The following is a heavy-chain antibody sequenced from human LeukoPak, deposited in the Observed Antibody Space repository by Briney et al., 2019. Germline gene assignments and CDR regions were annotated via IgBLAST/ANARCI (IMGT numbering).Heavy chain of an antibody. D-gene: IGHD3-16*01. Sequence: PGGSLRLSCAASGFTFSSYSMNWVRQAPGKGLEWVSSISSSSSYIYYADSVKGRFTISRDNAKNTLYLQMNSLRAEDTAVYYCARVWGRDFDYWGQGTLVTVSS. CDR2: ISSSSSYI. J-gene: IGHJ4*02. CDR3: ARVWGRDFDY. V-gene: IGHV3-21*01. CDR1: GFTFSSYS.